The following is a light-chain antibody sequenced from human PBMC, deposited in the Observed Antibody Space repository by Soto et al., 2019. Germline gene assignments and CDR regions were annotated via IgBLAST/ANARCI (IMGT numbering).Light chain of an antibody. Sequence: EIVMTQSPATLSVSPGERATLSCRASQSVSSNLAWYQQKPGQVPRLLIYGASTRATGIPARFSGSGSGTEFTLTISSLQSEDFAVYYCQQYNNWLGTFGQGTKVEIK. J-gene: IGKJ1*01. V-gene: IGKV3-15*01. CDR1: QSVSSN. CDR3: QQYNNWLGT. CDR2: GAS.